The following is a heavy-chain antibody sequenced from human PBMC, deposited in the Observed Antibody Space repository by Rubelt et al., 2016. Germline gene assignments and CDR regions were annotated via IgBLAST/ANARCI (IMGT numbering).Heavy chain of an antibody. CDR1: GYTLTELS. J-gene: IGHJ5*02. D-gene: IGHD3-10*01. Sequence: QVQLVQSGAEVKKPGASVKVSCKVSGYTLTELSMHWVRQAPGQGLEWMGWISAYNGNTNYAQKLQGRVTMTTDTSTSTAYMELRSLGSDDTAVYYCARVRFGDSWFDPWGQGTLVTASS. CDR3: ARVRFGDSWFDP. V-gene: IGHV1-18*01. CDR2: ISAYNGNT.